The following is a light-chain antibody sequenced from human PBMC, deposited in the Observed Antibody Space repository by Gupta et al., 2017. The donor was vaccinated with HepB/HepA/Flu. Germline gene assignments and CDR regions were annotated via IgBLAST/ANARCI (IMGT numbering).Light chain of an antibody. CDR3: SGWDSGLSAQV. CDR1: SNNVGNQG. J-gene: IGLJ2*01. V-gene: IGLV10-54*04. Sequence: QSGMTQPPSGSKDLRQTATPTCTGNSNNVGNQGAAWLQQHQCHPPKLLSYKNNNRPSGISERFSASRSGNTDSLTITGLQPEDEADDYCSGWDSGLSAQVFGGGTKLTVL. CDR2: KNN.